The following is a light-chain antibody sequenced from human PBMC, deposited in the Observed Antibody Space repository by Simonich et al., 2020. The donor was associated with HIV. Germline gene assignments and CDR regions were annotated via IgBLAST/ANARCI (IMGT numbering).Light chain of an antibody. Sequence: EIVMTQSPATLSVSPGERANLSCRASQSVSSNLAWYQQKPGQAPRRLIYGASTRATGIPARFSGSGSGTEFTLTISSLQSEDFAVYYCQQYNNWPKTFGQGTKVEIK. CDR1: QSVSSN. J-gene: IGKJ1*01. V-gene: IGKV3-15*01. CDR3: QQYNNWPKT. CDR2: GAS.